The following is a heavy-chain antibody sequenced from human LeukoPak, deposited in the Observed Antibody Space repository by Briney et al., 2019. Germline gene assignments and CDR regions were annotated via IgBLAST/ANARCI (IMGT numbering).Heavy chain of an antibody. Sequence: PGGSLRLSCAASGFTFSSYAMSWVRQAPGKGLEWVSAISGSGSSTYYADSVKGRFTISRDNAKNSLYLQMNSLRAEDTAVYYCARGTKWLRYWGQGTLVTVSS. CDR2: ISGSGSST. CDR1: GFTFSSYA. CDR3: ARGTKWLRY. D-gene: IGHD5-12*01. V-gene: IGHV3-23*01. J-gene: IGHJ4*02.